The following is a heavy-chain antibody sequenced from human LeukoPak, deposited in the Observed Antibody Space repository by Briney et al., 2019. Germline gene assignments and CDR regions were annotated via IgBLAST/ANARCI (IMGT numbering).Heavy chain of an antibody. CDR2: INPNSGGT. D-gene: IGHD1-26*01. CDR3: ARELGEAGANAFDI. CDR1: GYTFTGYY. J-gene: IGHJ3*02. Sequence: ASVKVSCKASGYTFTGYYMHWVRQAPGQGLEWMGWINPNSGGTNYARKFQGRVTMTRDTSISTAYMELSRLRSDDTAVYYCARELGEAGANAFDIWGQGTMVTVSS. V-gene: IGHV1-2*02.